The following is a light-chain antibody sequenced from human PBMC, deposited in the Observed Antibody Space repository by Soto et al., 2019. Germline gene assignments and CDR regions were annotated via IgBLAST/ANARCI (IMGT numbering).Light chain of an antibody. CDR2: LNSDGSH. CDR3: QTWVTGPPWV. V-gene: IGLV4-69*01. CDR1: SGHSTYA. Sequence: QSALTQSPSASASLGASVKLTCTLSSGHSTYAIAWHQQRPEKGPRYLMKLNSDGSHNKGDGIPDRFSGSSSGAERYLTISSLQSEDEADYYCQTWVTGPPWVFGGGTKLTVL. J-gene: IGLJ3*02.